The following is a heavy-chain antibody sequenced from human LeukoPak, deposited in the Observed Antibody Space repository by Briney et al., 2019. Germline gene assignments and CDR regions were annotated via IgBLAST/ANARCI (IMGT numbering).Heavy chain of an antibody. CDR2: IYYSGST. D-gene: IGHD3-10*01. V-gene: IGHV4-39*01. CDR3: ASRNPLWFGELTDY. J-gene: IGHJ4*02. CDR1: GGSISSSSYY. Sequence: PSETLSLTCTVSGGSISSSSYYWGWIRQPPGKGLEWIGSIYYSGSTYYNPSLKSRVTISVDTSKNQFSLKLSSVTAADTAVYYCASRNPLWFGELTDYWGQGTLVTVSS.